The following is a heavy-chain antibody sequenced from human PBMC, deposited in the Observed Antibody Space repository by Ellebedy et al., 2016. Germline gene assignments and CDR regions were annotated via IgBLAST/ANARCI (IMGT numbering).Heavy chain of an antibody. CDR1: GFTFSNYT. D-gene: IGHD3-16*01. Sequence: GESLKISCAASGFTFSNYTMNWVRQFPGQGLEWVSSISGSSTYIYYADSVKGRFTISRDNAKNSLYLQMNSLKIEDTAVYYCARQLGDWGQGTLVTVSS. J-gene: IGHJ4*02. CDR2: ISGSSTYI. CDR3: ARQLGD. V-gene: IGHV3-21*04.